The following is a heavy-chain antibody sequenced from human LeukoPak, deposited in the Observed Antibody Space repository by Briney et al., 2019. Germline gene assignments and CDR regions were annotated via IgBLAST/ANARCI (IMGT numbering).Heavy chain of an antibody. J-gene: IGHJ4*02. CDR3: AKGYSSSWYLFDY. D-gene: IGHD6-13*01. CDR2: ISWNSGNI. V-gene: IGHV3-9*01. Sequence: PGRSLRLSCAASGFTFDDYAMHWVRQAPGKGLEWVSGISWNSGNIGYADSVKGRFTISRDNAKNSLYLQMNSLRAEDTALYYCAKGYSSSWYLFDYWGQGTLVTVSS. CDR1: GFTFDDYA.